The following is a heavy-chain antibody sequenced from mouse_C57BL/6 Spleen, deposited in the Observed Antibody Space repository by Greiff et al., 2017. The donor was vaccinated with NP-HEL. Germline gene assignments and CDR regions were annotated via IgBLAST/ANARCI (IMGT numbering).Heavy chain of an antibody. CDR2: IHPNSGST. D-gene: IGHD4-1*01. J-gene: IGHJ2*01. Sequence: QVQLQQPGAELVKPGASVKLSCKASGYTFTSYWMHWVKQRPGQGLEWIGMIHPNSGSTNYNEKFKSKATLTVDKSSSTAYMQLSSLTSEDSAVYYCARCRTGTGFDYWGQGTTLTVSS. CDR1: GYTFTSYW. CDR3: ARCRTGTGFDY. V-gene: IGHV1-64*01.